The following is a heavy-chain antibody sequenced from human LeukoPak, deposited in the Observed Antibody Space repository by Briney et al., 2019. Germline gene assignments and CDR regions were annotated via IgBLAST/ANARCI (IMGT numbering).Heavy chain of an antibody. Sequence: GGSLRLSCAAPGFTFSSYAMSWVRQAPGKGLEWVSAITGNGVSTFHTNSVKGRFTTSRDNSKNTLYLQMNSLRAEDTALYYCAKGTVASCSGGSCYPFDCWGQGTLVTVSS. J-gene: IGHJ4*02. CDR1: GFTFSSYA. V-gene: IGHV3-23*01. D-gene: IGHD2-15*01. CDR2: ITGNGVST. CDR3: AKGTVASCSGGSCYPFDC.